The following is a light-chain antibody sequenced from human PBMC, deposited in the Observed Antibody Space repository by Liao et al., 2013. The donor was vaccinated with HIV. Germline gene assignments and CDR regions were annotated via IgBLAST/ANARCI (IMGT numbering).Light chain of an antibody. V-gene: IGLV3-1*01. J-gene: IGLJ2*01. CDR1: KLGHKY. CDR3: QAWDSSTACVV. CDR2: QDT. Sequence: SYELTQPPSVSVSPGQTASITCSGDKLGHKYASWYQQKPGQSPVLVIYQDTQRPSGIPERFSGSNSGNTATLTISGTQAIDEADYYCQAWDSSTACVVFGGGTKLTVL.